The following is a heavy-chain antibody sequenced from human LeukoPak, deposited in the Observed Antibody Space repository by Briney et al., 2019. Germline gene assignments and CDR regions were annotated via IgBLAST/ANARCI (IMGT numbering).Heavy chain of an antibody. D-gene: IGHD4-11*01. Sequence: QPGGSLRLSCAASGLTFSSYAMHWVRQAPGKGLEWVAVISYDGSNKYYADSVKGRFTISRDNSKNTLYLQMNSLRAEDTAVYYCARDGVYSNYAEGTNWFDPWGQGTLVTVSS. CDR2: ISYDGSNK. CDR1: GLTFSSYA. J-gene: IGHJ5*02. V-gene: IGHV3-30*04. CDR3: ARDGVYSNYAEGTNWFDP.